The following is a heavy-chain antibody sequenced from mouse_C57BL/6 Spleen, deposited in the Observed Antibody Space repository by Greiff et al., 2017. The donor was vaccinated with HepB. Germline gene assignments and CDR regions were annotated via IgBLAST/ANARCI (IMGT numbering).Heavy chain of an antibody. CDR1: GFSFTSYA. CDR3: ASRNYGYHAMDD. Sequence: VKLQESGPGLVAPSQSLSITCTVSGFSFTSYAVSWVRQPPGKGLEWLGVIWDDGSTNYHSALISRLSTSKDNSKSQVFLRLNSLQTDDTATYYCASRNYGYHAMDDWGQGTSVTVSS. D-gene: IGHD2-1*01. J-gene: IGHJ4*01. V-gene: IGHV2-3*01. CDR2: IWDDGST.